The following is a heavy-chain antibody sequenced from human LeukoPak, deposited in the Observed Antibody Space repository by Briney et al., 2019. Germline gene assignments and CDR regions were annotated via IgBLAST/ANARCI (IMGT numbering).Heavy chain of an antibody. J-gene: IGHJ4*02. Sequence: SETLSLTCTVSGGSISSSSYYWGWIRQPPGKGLEWIVSFFYSGSTYYNPSLKSRVTISVDTSKNQFSLRLSSVTAADTAIYYCARARGRYIDFLDYWGQGSLITVSS. D-gene: IGHD3-9*01. CDR2: FFYSGST. CDR1: GGSISSSSYY. CDR3: ARARGRYIDFLDY. V-gene: IGHV4-39*02.